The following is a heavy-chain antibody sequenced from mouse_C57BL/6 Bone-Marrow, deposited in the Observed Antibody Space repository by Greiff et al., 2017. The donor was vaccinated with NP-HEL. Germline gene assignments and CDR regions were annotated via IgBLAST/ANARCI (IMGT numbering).Heavy chain of an antibody. J-gene: IGHJ3*01. Sequence: VQLQQPGAELVMPGASVKLSCKASGYTFTSYWMHWVKQRPGQGLEWIGEIDPSDSYTNYNQKFKGKSTLTVDKSSSTAYMQLSSLTSEDSAVYYCARENWDGGFAYWGQGTLVTVSA. CDR3: ARENWDGGFAY. D-gene: IGHD4-1*01. V-gene: IGHV1-69*01. CDR2: IDPSDSYT. CDR1: GYTFTSYW.